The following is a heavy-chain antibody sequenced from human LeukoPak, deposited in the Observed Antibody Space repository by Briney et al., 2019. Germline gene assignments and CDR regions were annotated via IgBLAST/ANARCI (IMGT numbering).Heavy chain of an antibody. D-gene: IGHD6-19*01. CDR2: IRSKAYGGTT. CDR3: TRERFEQWLVQFDYFDY. V-gene: IGHV3-49*04. J-gene: IGHJ4*02. Sequence: PGRSLRLSCTASGFTFGDYAMSWVRLAPGKGLEWVGFIRSKAYGGTTEYAASVKGRFTISRDDSKSIAYLQMNSLKTEDTAVYYCTRERFEQWLVQFDYFDYWGQGTLVTVSS. CDR1: GFTFGDYA.